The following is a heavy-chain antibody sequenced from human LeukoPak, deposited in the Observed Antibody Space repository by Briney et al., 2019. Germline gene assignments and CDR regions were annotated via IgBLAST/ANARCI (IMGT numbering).Heavy chain of an antibody. V-gene: IGHV1-2*02. CDR1: GYTFTGHY. J-gene: IGHJ4*02. Sequence: ASVKVSCKTSGYTFTGHYMHWVRQAPGQGLEWMGWINPNSGGTNSAQKFQGRVTMTRDTSISTAYMELSRLRSDDTAVYYCARDLGGHSAAGTGMYDYWGQGTLVAVSS. CDR2: INPNSGGT. CDR3: ARDLGGHSAAGTGMYDY. D-gene: IGHD6-13*01.